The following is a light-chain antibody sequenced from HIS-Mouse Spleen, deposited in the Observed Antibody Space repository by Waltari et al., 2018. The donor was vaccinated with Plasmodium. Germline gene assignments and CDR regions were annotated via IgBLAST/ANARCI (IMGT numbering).Light chain of an antibody. CDR1: QRVSSN. V-gene: IGKV3-15*01. Sequence: EIVMTQSPATLSVSPGERAPLSCRASQRVSSNLAWYQQKPGQAPRLLISGASTRATGIPARFSGSGSGTEFTLTISSLQSEDFAVYYCQQYNNWSFTFGPGTKVDIK. J-gene: IGKJ3*01. CDR2: GAS. CDR3: QQYNNWSFT.